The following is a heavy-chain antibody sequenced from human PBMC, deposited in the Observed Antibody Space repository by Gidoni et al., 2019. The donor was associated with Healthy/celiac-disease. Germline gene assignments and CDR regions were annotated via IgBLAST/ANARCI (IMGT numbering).Heavy chain of an antibody. Sequence: QVQLQESCPGLVKRSETPSHTRTGSGGSISSYFWNWIRQPPGKGLVWIGYIYYSGSTNYNPSLKSRVTISVDTSKIQFSLKLSSVTAADTAVYYCARDGVPHWYFDLWGRGTLVTVSS. J-gene: IGHJ2*01. CDR1: GGSISSYF. D-gene: IGHD1-1*01. CDR3: ARDGVPHWYFDL. CDR2: IYYSGST. V-gene: IGHV4-59*01.